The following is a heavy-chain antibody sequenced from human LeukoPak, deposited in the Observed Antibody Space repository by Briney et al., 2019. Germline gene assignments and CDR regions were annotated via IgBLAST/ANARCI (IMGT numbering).Heavy chain of an antibody. Sequence: PSETLSLTCTVSGGSISSSSYYWGWIRQPPGKGLEWIGSIYYSGSTYYNPSLKSRVTISVDTSKNQFSLKLSSVTAADTAVYYCARGRYSSSGDWFDPWGQGTLVTVSS. CDR1: GGSISSSSYY. CDR3: ARGRYSSSGDWFDP. CDR2: IYYSGST. J-gene: IGHJ5*02. V-gene: IGHV4-39*07. D-gene: IGHD6-13*01.